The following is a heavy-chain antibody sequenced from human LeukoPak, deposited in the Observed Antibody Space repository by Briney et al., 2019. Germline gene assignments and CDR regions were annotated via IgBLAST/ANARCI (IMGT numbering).Heavy chain of an antibody. CDR3: ARDYRASGIVLVFDH. V-gene: IGHV1-69*04. Sequence: SVKVSFKASGGTFSSYAISWVRQAPGQGLDWMGRIIPIFGIANYAQKFQGRVTITAYKSTRTAYMELSSLRSEDTAVYYCARDYRASGIVLVFDHWGQGTLVTVSS. J-gene: IGHJ4*02. CDR2: IIPIFGIA. CDR1: GGTFSSYA. D-gene: IGHD3-22*01.